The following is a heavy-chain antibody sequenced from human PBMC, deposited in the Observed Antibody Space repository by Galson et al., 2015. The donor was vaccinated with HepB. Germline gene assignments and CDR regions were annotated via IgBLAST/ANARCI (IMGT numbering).Heavy chain of an antibody. V-gene: IGHV1-18*04. J-gene: IGHJ5*02. Sequence: SVKVSCKASGYTFTNHGISWVRQAPGQGLEWMGRIGPYNGETNYIQKLRGRVTMTADTSTRTVYMELRSLRSDDTAVYYCAREYSSLDWLDPWGQGTLVTISS. D-gene: IGHD3-22*01. CDR2: IGPYNGET. CDR1: GYTFTNHG. CDR3: AREYSSLDWLDP.